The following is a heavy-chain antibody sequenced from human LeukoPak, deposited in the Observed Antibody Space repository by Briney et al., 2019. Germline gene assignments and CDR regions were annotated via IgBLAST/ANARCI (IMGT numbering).Heavy chain of an antibody. CDR3: ARQSAFPGWFDP. J-gene: IGHJ5*02. D-gene: IGHD2-8*02. CDR1: GGSISSYY. Sequence: SETVSLTCTVSGGSISSYYWSWIRQPPGKGLEWIGYIYTSGSTNYNPSLKSRVTISVDTSKNQFSLKLSSVTAADTAVYYCARQSAFPGWFDPWGHGTLVTVSS. V-gene: IGHV4-4*09. CDR2: IYTSGST.